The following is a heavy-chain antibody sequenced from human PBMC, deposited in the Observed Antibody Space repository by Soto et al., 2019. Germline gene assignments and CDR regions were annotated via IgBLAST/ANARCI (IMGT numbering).Heavy chain of an antibody. J-gene: IGHJ4*02. D-gene: IGHD5-18*01. V-gene: IGHV3-NL1*01. CDR3: AKDRIQLWNYFDY. CDR1: GFTFSSYE. Sequence: GGSLRLSCAASGFTFSSYEMNWVRQAPGKGLEWVSYYADSVKGRFTISRDNSKNTLYLQMNSLRAEDTAVYYCAKDRIQLWNYFDYWGQGTLVTVSS.